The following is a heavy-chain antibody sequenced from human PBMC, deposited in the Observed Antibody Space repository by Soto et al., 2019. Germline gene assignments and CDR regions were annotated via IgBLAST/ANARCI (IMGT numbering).Heavy chain of an antibody. CDR1: GFTFSDYY. CDR2: ISSSSSYT. J-gene: IGHJ6*02. D-gene: IGHD2-15*01. CDR3: AVWGRVVAAHYYYYGMDV. V-gene: IGHV3-11*06. Sequence: QVQLVESGGGLVKPGGSLRLSCAASGFTFSDYYMSWIRQAPGKGLEWVSYISSSSSYTNYADSVKGRFTISRDNAKNSLYLQMNSLRAEDTALYYCAVWGRVVAAHYYYYGMDVWGQGTTVTVSS.